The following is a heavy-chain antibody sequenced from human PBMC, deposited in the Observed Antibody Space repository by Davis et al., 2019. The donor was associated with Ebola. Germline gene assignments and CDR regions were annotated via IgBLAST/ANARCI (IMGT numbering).Heavy chain of an antibody. V-gene: IGHV3-15*07. CDR2: IKSKTDGGTT. D-gene: IGHD3-22*01. CDR1: GFTFSTAW. J-gene: IGHJ4*02. CDR3: TTRWITMIVVVEY. Sequence: PGGSLRLSCAASGFTFSTAWMNWVRQAPGKGLEWVGRIKSKTDGGTTDYAAPVKGRFTISRDDSKNTLYLQMNSLKTEDTAVYYCTTRWITMIVVVEYWGQGTLVTVSS.